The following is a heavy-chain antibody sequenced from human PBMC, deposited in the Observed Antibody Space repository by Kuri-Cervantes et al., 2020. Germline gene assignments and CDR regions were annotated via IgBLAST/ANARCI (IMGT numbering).Heavy chain of an antibody. J-gene: IGHJ6*03. V-gene: IGHV5-51*01. Sequence: GGSLRLSCKGSGYSFTTYWIAWVRQMPGKGLECMGIIYPGDSDTRYSPSFQGQVTISADKSISTAYLQWSSLKASDTAMYYCARLAYYYDSSGACYMDVWGKGTTVTVSS. D-gene: IGHD3-22*01. CDR2: IYPGDSDT. CDR1: GYSFTTYW. CDR3: ARLAYYYDSSGACYMDV.